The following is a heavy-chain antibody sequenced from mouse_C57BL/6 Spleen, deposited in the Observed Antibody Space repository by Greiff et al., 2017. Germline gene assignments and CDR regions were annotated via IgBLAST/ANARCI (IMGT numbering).Heavy chain of an antibody. CDR2: ISAGGSYT. J-gene: IGHJ3*01. CDR3: ARDEDGVFFAY. Sequence: EVMLVESGGGLVKPGGSLKLSCAASGFTFSSYAMSWVRQTPEKRLEWVATISAGGSYTYYPDNVKGRFTISRDNAKNNLYLQMSHLKSEDTAMYYCARDEDGVFFAYWGQGTLVTVSA. CDR1: GFTFSSYA. D-gene: IGHD1-1*02. V-gene: IGHV5-4*01.